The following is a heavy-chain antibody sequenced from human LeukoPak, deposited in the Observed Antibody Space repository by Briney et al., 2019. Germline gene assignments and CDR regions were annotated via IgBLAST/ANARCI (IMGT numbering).Heavy chain of an antibody. CDR1: GFTVSSNY. D-gene: IGHD6-13*01. CDR3: AKDRAGRYSSSFDY. V-gene: IGHV3-53*05. Sequence: GGSLRLSCAASGFTVSSNYMSWVRQAPGKGLEWVSVIYSGGSTYYADSVKGRFTISRDNSKNTLYLQMNSLRAEDTAEYYCAKDRAGRYSSSFDYWGQGTLVTVSS. J-gene: IGHJ4*02. CDR2: IYSGGST.